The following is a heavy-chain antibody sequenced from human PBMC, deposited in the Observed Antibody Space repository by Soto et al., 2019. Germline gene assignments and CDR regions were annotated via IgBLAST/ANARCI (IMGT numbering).Heavy chain of an antibody. CDR2: IIPIFGTA. J-gene: IGHJ6*02. D-gene: IGHD3-22*01. V-gene: IGHV1-69*13. Sequence: SVKVSCKAFGGTFSSYAISWVRQAPGQGLEWMGGIIPIFGTANYAQKFQGRVTITADESTSTAYMELSSLRSEDTAVHYCAGDLVDINYYYGMDVWGQGTAVTVSS. CDR1: GGTFSSYA. CDR3: AGDLVDINYYYGMDV.